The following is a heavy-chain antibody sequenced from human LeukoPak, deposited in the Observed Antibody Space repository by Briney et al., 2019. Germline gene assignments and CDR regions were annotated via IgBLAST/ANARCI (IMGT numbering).Heavy chain of an antibody. CDR3: ARWIPIPNIVVVPAAIRYYYVMDV. CDR2: INHSGST. D-gene: IGHD2-2*02. Sequence: SETLSLTCAVSGGSFSGYYWSWIRQPPGKGLEWIGEINHSGSTNYNPSLKGRATTSVNTSKNQSSLPLTSVTAADTAVYYCARWIPIPNIVVVPAAIRYYYVMDVWGQGTTVTVSS. V-gene: IGHV4-34*01. J-gene: IGHJ6*02. CDR1: GGSFSGYY.